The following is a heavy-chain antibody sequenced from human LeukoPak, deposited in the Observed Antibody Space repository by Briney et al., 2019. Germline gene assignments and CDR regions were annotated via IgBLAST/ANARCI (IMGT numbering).Heavy chain of an antibody. CDR2: ISAYNGNT. V-gene: IGHV1-18*04. CDR1: GYTCTSYC. CDR3: ARDVKVQLWLPGAFDI. D-gene: IGHD5-18*01. J-gene: IGHJ3*02. Sequence: GASVKVSCKASGYTCTSYCISWVRQAPGQGLVGMGWISAYNGNTNYAQKLQGRVTMTTDTSTSTAYMGLRSLRSDDTAVYYCARDVKVQLWLPGAFDIWGQGTMVTVSS.